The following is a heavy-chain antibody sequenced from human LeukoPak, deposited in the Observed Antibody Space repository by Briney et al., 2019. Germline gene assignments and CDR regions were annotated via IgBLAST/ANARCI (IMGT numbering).Heavy chain of an antibody. CDR2: IYYSGST. J-gene: IGHJ4*02. Sequence: SETLSLTCAVYGGSFSGYYWSWIRQPPGKGLEWIGSIYYSGSTYYNPSLKSRVTISVDTSKNQFSLKLSSVTAADTAVYYCARLEAEPYFDYWGQGTLVTVSS. CDR3: ARLEAEPYFDY. V-gene: IGHV4-34*01. D-gene: IGHD1-1*01. CDR1: GGSFSGYY.